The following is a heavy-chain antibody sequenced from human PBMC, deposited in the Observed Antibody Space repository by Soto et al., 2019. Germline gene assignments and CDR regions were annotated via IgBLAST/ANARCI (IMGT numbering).Heavy chain of an antibody. D-gene: IGHD6-19*01. J-gene: IGHJ6*02. Sequence: ETLSLTCAVSGGAFSGYYCTFIGHAPFKWLEWIGEINHSGSTNYNPSLKRRVTISVDTSKNQFSLKLSSVTAADTAVYYCARSRTQWLVSPRGDYYYGMDVWGQGTTVTVSS. CDR2: INHSGST. CDR1: GGAFSGYY. CDR3: ARSRTQWLVSPRGDYYYGMDV. V-gene: IGHV4-34*01.